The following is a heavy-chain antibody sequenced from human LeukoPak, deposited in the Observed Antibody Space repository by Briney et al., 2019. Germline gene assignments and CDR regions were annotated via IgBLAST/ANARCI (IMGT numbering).Heavy chain of an antibody. D-gene: IGHD4-17*01. J-gene: IGHJ4*02. CDR3: AKGEPDYGDYNLLLH. CDR1: GFTFSSYG. Sequence: GGSLRLSCAASGFTFSSYGMHWVRQAPGKWLEWVAFIRYDGSNKYYADCVKGRFTISRDNSKNTLYLQMNSLRAEDTAVYYCAKGEPDYGDYNLLLHWGQGTLVTVSS. V-gene: IGHV3-30*02. CDR2: IRYDGSNK.